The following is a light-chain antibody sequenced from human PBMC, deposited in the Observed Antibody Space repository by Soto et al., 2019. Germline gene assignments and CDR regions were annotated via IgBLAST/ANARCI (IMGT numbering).Light chain of an antibody. CDR3: QQSDHVPF. CDR2: DAS. Sequence: DIQMTQSPSSLSASVGDRVTITCRASQVMKNYLNWYQHKPGKAPKLLIYDASFLETGVPSRFIGSGSGTDFTLTISSLQPEDIATYYCQQSDHVPFFGGGSKVELK. J-gene: IGKJ4*01. CDR1: QVMKNY. V-gene: IGKV1-33*01.